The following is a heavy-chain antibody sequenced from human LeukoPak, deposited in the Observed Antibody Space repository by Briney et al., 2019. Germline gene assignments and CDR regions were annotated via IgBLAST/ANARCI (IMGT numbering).Heavy chain of an antibody. V-gene: IGHV3-49*03. CDR3: TREGRFSYYMDV. J-gene: IGHJ6*03. Sequence: GGSLRLSCAASGFTFSSYAMSWFRQAPGKGLEWVGFIRSKTYGGTTEYAASVKGRFTISRDDSRSIAYLQMNSLKTEDTAVYYCTREGRFSYYMDVWGKGTTVTVSS. CDR1: GFTFSSYA. CDR2: IRSKTYGGTT.